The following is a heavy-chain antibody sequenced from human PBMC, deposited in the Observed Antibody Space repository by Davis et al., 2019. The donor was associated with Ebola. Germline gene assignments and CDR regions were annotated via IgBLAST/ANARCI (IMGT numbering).Heavy chain of an antibody. Sequence: PGGSLRLSCAASGFTFDEYTIYWVRQGPGTGLEWVSLITWDGGSTYYGDSVKGRFTISRDFSKNTLYLQMNSLRAEDTAVYYCAKDGSSGTWDYWGQGTLVTVSS. V-gene: IGHV3-43*01. CDR2: ITWDGGST. CDR1: GFTFDEYT. D-gene: IGHD6-19*01. CDR3: AKDGSSGTWDY. J-gene: IGHJ4*02.